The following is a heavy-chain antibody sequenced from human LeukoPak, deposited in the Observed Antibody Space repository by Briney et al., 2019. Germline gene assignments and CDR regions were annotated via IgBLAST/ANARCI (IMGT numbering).Heavy chain of an antibody. Sequence: PSETLSLTCTVSGGSISTYYWNWIRQPPGKGLEWIGYIYHSGSTNYNPSLQSRVTISVDASKNQFSLNLNSVTAADTAVYYCARGGAARLHFQNWGQGTLVTVSS. CDR3: ARGGAARLHFQN. CDR2: IYHSGST. J-gene: IGHJ1*01. D-gene: IGHD6-6*01. CDR1: GGSISTYY. V-gene: IGHV4-59*01.